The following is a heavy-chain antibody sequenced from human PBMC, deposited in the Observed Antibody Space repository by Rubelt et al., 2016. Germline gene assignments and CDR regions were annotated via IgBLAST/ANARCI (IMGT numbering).Heavy chain of an antibody. D-gene: IGHD4-17*01. V-gene: IGHV3-74*01. Sequence: QLGMRGGGLVQPGGSLRLSCAASGFTFSSYSMNWVRQAPGRGLEWVSRISSDGISTGYADSVKGRFTISRDNSKNTLYLQMNSLRAEDTAVYYCARECDYGDYVPDYWGQGTLVSVSS. CDR2: ISSDGIST. CDR1: GFTFSSYS. J-gene: IGHJ4*02. CDR3: ARECDYGDYVPDY.